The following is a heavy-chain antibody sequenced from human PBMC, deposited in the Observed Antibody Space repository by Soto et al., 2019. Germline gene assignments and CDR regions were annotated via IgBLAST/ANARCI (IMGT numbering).Heavy chain of an antibody. CDR2: ISYDGSNK. V-gene: IGHV3-30*18. CDR1: GFTFGSYV. J-gene: IGHJ5*02. CDR3: AKGSQLRFLEWLLYFGNH. Sequence: PVGSLILSCASSGFTFGSYVMHLVRQAPGKGLEWVAVISYDGSNKYYADSVKGRFTISRDNSKNTLYLQMNSLRAEDTAVYYCAKGSQLRFLEWLLYFGNHWGQGTQVTVSS. D-gene: IGHD3-3*01.